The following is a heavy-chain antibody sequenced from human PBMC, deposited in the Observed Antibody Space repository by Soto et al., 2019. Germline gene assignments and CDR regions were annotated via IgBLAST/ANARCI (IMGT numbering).Heavy chain of an antibody. V-gene: IGHV1-18*01. J-gene: IGHJ6*02. D-gene: IGHD3-22*01. Sequence: QVQLVQSGAEVKKPGASVKVSCKASGYTFTSYGISWVRQAPGQGLEWMGGISADNGNTNYAQKLRGRVTMTTDTSTSTAYMELRSLRSDDTAVYYCARAYYYDSSGYYYYYYYGMDVWGQGTTVTVSS. CDR1: GYTFTSYG. CDR2: ISADNGNT. CDR3: ARAYYYDSSGYYYYYYYGMDV.